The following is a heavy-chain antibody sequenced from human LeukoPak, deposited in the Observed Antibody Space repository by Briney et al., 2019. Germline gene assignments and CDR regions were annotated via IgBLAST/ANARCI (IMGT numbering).Heavy chain of an antibody. J-gene: IGHJ4*02. D-gene: IGHD2-15*01. Sequence: GRSLRLSCAASGLTFRSYWMSWVRQAPGKGLEWVANIHPDGGTKNYVDSVKGRFTISRDNAANSLYLQMNSLRAEDTAVYYCASTFPYCSGGTCALGGQGTLVTVSS. CDR1: GLTFRSYW. V-gene: IGHV3-7*01. CDR2: IHPDGGTK. CDR3: ASTFPYCSGGTCAL.